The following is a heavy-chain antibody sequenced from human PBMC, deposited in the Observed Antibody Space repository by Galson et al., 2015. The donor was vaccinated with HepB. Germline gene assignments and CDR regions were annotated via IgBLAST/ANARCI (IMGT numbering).Heavy chain of an antibody. CDR1: GFTFTNYA. CDR2: MSGSGITT. D-gene: IGHD3-10*01. CDR3: AKDQTPVHISTWYGVFDS. V-gene: IGHV3-23*01. Sequence: SLRLSCAASGFTFTNYAMSWVRQAPGKGLEWVSAMSGSGITTYYADSVKGRFTISRDTSKNTLYLQMNSLRVEDTALYYCAKDQTPVHISTWYGVFDSWGQGTLVTVSS. J-gene: IGHJ4*02.